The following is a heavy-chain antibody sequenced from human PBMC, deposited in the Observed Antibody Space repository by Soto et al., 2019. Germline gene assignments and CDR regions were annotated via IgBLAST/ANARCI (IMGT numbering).Heavy chain of an antibody. CDR1: GYTFTSYD. J-gene: IGHJ4*02. D-gene: IGHD4-17*01. V-gene: IGHV1-8*01. Sequence: QVQLVQSGAEVKKPGASVKVSCKASGYTFTSYDINWVRQATGQGLEWMGWMNRDSGNTGYAQKFQGRVTMTRNTSISTAYMERSSLRSEETAVYYCSRTLYGDNVDYWGQGTLVTVSS. CDR3: SRTLYGDNVDY. CDR2: MNRDSGNT.